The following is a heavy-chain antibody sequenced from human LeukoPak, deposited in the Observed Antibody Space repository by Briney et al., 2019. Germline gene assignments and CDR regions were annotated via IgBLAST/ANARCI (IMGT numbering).Heavy chain of an antibody. J-gene: IGHJ5*02. D-gene: IGHD2-2*01. CDR2: INPNSGGT. Sequence: ASVKVSCKASGYTFTGYYMHWVRQAPGQGLEWMGWINPNSGGTNCAQKFQGRVTMTRDTSISTAYMELSRLRSDDTAVYYCAKTRDIVVVPAANGAFDPWGQGTLVTVSS. CDR3: AKTRDIVVVPAANGAFDP. CDR1: GYTFTGYY. V-gene: IGHV1-2*02.